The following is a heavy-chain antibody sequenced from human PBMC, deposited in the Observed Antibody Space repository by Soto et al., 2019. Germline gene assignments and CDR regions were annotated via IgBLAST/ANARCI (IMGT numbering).Heavy chain of an antibody. CDR3: ARALSGGDF. V-gene: IGHV1-46*01. D-gene: IGHD2-15*01. J-gene: IGHJ4*02. CDR2: INPNGGAT. CDR1: GYTLTSYY. Sequence: XSVKVSCNASGYTLTSYYMNWVRQAPGQGLEWVGIINPNGGATTYAQKFQGRVTMTRDTSTSTVYMELSSLRFEDTAVFYCARALSGGDFSGQGTLVTVSS.